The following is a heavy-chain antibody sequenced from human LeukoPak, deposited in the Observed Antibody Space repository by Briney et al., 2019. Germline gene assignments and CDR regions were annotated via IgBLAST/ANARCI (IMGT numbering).Heavy chain of an antibody. J-gene: IGHJ4*02. V-gene: IGHV4-34*01. CDR3: ARERQRWLQRGRSYFDY. Sequence: SETLSLTCTVSGGSITSYYWSWIRQPPGKGLEWIGEINHSGSTNYNPSLKSRVTISVDTSKNQFSLKLSSVTAADTAVYYCARERQRWLQRGRSYFDYWGQGTLVTVSS. D-gene: IGHD5-24*01. CDR2: INHSGST. CDR1: GGSITSYY.